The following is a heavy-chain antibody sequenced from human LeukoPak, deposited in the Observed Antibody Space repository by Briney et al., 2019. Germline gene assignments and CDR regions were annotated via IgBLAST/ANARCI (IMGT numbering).Heavy chain of an antibody. CDR3: AGPHNSGSSGYYYYY. Sequence: SETLSLTCAVSGGSISSSNWWSWVRQPPGKGLEWIGEIYHSGSTNYNPSLKSRVTISVDKSKNQFSLKLSSVTAADTAVYYCAGPHNSGSSGYYYYYWGQGTLVTVSS. D-gene: IGHD3-22*01. V-gene: IGHV4-4*02. CDR1: GGSISSSNW. CDR2: IYHSGST. J-gene: IGHJ4*02.